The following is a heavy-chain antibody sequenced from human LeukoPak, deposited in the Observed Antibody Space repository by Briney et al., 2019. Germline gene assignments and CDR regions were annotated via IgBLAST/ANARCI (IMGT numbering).Heavy chain of an antibody. J-gene: IGHJ4*02. CDR3: TTQPHDPDYYDSSGYTNYFDY. Sequence: GGSLRLSCAASGFTFSNAWMSWVRQAPGKGLEWVGRIKSKTDGGTTDYAAPVKGRFTISRDDSKNTLYLQMNSLKTEDTAVYYCTTQPHDPDYYDSSGYTNYFDYWGQGTLVTVSS. CDR2: IKSKTDGGTT. D-gene: IGHD3-22*01. V-gene: IGHV3-15*01. CDR1: GFTFSNAW.